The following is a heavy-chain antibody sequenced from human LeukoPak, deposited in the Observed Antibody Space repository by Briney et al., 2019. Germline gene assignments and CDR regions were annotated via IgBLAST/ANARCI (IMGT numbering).Heavy chain of an antibody. D-gene: IGHD6-19*01. J-gene: IGHJ4*02. CDR1: GFTFSSYA. Sequence: GGSLRLSCAASGFTFSSYAMSWVRQPPGKGLEWVSAISGSGGSTYYADSVKGRFTISRDNSKNKLYLQMNHLRAEHRAVYYCAKDRIAVAGTDRYEYFDCWGQGTLVTVSS. V-gene: IGHV3-23*01. CDR3: AKDRIAVAGTDRYEYFDC. CDR2: ISGSGGST.